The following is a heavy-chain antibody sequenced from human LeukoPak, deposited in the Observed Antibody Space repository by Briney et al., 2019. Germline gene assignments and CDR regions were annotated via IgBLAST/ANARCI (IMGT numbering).Heavy chain of an antibody. CDR3: ARDESYYEILTGSGGTNFDY. D-gene: IGHD3-9*01. CDR1: GFRVSSYG. CDR2: ISSSGTTT. J-gene: IGHJ4*02. Sequence: GGSLSLSCAASGFRVSSYGMHWVRRAPGKGLEWVAYISSSGTTTHYAESVKGRFTISRDTAENSLSLQMDSLRAEDTALYYCARDESYYEILTGSGGTNFDYWGQGTLVSVSS. V-gene: IGHV3-48*01.